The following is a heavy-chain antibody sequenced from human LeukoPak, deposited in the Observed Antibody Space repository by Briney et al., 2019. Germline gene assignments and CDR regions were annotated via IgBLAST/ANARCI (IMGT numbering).Heavy chain of an antibody. CDR2: INHSGST. CDR3: ARAKATYYDILTGYPPGYRANNWFDP. Sequence: SETLSLTCAVYGGSFSGYYWSWIRQPPGKGLEWIGEINHSGSTNYNPSLKSRVTISVDTSKNQFSLKLSSVTAADTAVYYCARAKATYYDILTGYPPGYRANNWFDPWGQGTLVTVSS. D-gene: IGHD3-9*01. CDR1: GGSFSGYY. J-gene: IGHJ5*02. V-gene: IGHV4-34*01.